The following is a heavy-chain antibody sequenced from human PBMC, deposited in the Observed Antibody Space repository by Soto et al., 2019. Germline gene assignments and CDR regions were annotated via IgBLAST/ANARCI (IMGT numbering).Heavy chain of an antibody. V-gene: IGHV1-69*01. CDR1: GGTFGNYG. CDR3: ARDRYYDDTGLDYESAD. Sequence: QVQLVQSGAEVKKPGSSVKVSCKASGGTFGNYGISWVRQAPGQGLEWMGGILPRLGLTKSAQRFQGRVTFTADESTNTAYMELSSLRSDDSAVFYCARDRYYDDTGLDYESADWGQGTLVTVSS. D-gene: IGHD3-22*01. J-gene: IGHJ4*02. CDR2: ILPRLGLT.